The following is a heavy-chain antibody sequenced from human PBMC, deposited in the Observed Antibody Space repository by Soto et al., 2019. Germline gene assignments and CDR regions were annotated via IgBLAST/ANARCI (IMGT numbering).Heavy chain of an antibody. J-gene: IGHJ4*02. Sequence: GGSLRLSCAASGFTFSSYAMSWVRQAPGKGLEWVSAISGSGGSTYYADSVKGRFTISRDNSKNTLYLQMNSLRAEDTAVYYGARDRTSSIITAATFDYWGQGTLVTVSS. V-gene: IGHV3-23*01. CDR3: ARDRTSSIITAATFDY. D-gene: IGHD2-15*01. CDR2: ISGSGGST. CDR1: GFTFSSYA.